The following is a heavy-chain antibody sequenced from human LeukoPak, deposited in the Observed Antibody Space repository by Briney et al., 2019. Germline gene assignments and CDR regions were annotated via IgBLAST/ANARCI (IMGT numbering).Heavy chain of an antibody. J-gene: IGHJ6*03. CDR3: ASGGVSGSLDYYYYYYMDV. CDR1: GYTFTGYY. CDR2: INPNSGGT. D-gene: IGHD2-15*01. V-gene: IGHV1-2*02. Sequence: GASVKVSCTASGYTFTGYYMHWVRHAPGQGLEWMGWINPNSGGTNYAQKSQGRLTMTRDTSISTDYMELSRLRSDDTAVYYCASGGVSGSLDYYYYYYMDVWGKGTTVTVSS.